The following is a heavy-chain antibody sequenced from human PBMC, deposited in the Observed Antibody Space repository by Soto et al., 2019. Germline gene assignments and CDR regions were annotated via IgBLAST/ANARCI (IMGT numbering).Heavy chain of an antibody. Sequence: SETLSLTCTVSGGSISSSSYYWGWIRQPPGKGLEWIGSIYYSGSTYYNPSLKSRVTISVDTSKNQFSLKLSSVTAADTAVYYCATQLRFLEWLFDYWGQGXLVTVYS. CDR2: IYYSGST. CDR3: ATQLRFLEWLFDY. V-gene: IGHV4-39*01. J-gene: IGHJ4*02. CDR1: GGSISSSSYY. D-gene: IGHD3-3*01.